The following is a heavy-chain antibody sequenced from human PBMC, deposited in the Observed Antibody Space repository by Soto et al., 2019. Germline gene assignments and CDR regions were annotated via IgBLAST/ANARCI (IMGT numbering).Heavy chain of an antibody. V-gene: IGHV3-7*01. Sequence: GGSLRLSCVASGLTFSNFWMTWVRQAPGKGLEWVANMKRDGSEKYYVDSVKGRFTISRDNAKNSLYLQMNSLRVEDTAVYYCARGHTILEYWGQGALVTVSS. D-gene: IGHD3-3*01. CDR2: MKRDGSEK. CDR1: GLTFSNFW. CDR3: ARGHTILEY. J-gene: IGHJ4*02.